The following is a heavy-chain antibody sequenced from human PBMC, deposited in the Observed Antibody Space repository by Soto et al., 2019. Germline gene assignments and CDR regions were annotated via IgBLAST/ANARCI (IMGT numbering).Heavy chain of an antibody. V-gene: IGHV1-69*13. D-gene: IGHD3-22*01. CDR2: IIPIFGKA. CDR1: GGTFSSYA. J-gene: IGHJ5*02. Sequence: ASVKVSCKASGGTFSSYAISWVRQAPGQGLEWMGGIIPIFGKANYAQKFQGRVTITADESTSTAYMELSSLRSEDTAVYYCARDWDYYDSSGYNWFDPWGQGTLVTVSS. CDR3: ARDWDYYDSSGYNWFDP.